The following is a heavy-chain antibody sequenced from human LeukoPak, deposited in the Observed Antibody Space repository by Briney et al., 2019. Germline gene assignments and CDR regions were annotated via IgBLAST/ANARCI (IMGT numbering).Heavy chain of an antibody. J-gene: IGHJ3*02. CDR2: IYSGGST. CDR1: GFTVSSNY. Sequence: PGGSLRLSCAASGFTVSSNYMSWVRQAPGKGLEWVSVIYSGGSTYYADSVKGRFTIPRDNSKNTLYLQMNSLRAEDTAVYYCARVSPIFGVVIIGAFDIWGQGTMVTVSS. CDR3: ARVSPIFGVVIIGAFDI. V-gene: IGHV3-66*01. D-gene: IGHD3-3*01.